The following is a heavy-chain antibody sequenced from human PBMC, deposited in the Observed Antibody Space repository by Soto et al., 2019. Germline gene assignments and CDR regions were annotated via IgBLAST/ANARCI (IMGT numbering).Heavy chain of an antibody. V-gene: IGHV1-46*01. Sequence: ASVKXSCKASGYTFTSYYMHWVRQAPGQGLEWMGIINPSGGSTSYARKFQGRVTMTRDTSTSTVYMELSSLRSEDTAVYYCARVGSTVVIDYWGQGTLVTVSS. J-gene: IGHJ4*02. CDR2: INPSGGST. CDR3: ARVGSTVVIDY. D-gene: IGHD4-17*01. CDR1: GYTFTSYY.